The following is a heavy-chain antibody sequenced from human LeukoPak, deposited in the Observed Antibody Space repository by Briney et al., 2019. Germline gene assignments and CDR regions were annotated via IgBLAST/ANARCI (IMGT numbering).Heavy chain of an antibody. J-gene: IGHJ4*02. D-gene: IGHD6-13*01. CDR3: ARSQSSSLIDY. CDR2: IWHDGSNK. Sequence: GGSLRLSCAASGFTFRSYAMHWVRQAPGKGLEWVAAIWHDGSNKYYADPVKGRFTLSRDNSKNTLYLQMNSLTVEDTAVYYCARSQSSSLIDYRGQGTLVTVSS. CDR1: GFTFRSYA. V-gene: IGHV3-33*01.